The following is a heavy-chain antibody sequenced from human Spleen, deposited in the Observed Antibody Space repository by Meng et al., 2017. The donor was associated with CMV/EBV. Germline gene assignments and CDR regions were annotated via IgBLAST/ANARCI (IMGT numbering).Heavy chain of an antibody. CDR2: IIPIFGTI. V-gene: IGHV1-69*05. J-gene: IGHJ4*02. CDR3: ASTYDFWSGYYPPYFDS. Sequence: TFSNYAFSWVRQAPGQGLEWMGGIIPIFGTINYAQNFRGRLTINTDESTTTAYMELSSLRSEDTALYYCASTYDFWSGYYPPYFDSWGQGTLVTVSS. D-gene: IGHD3-3*01. CDR1: TFSNYA.